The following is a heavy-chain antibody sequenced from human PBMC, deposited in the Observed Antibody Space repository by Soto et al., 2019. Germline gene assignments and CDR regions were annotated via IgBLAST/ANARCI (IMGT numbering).Heavy chain of an antibody. J-gene: IGHJ6*03. CDR3: GRALPPIAAAATYSYYYMDV. D-gene: IGHD6-13*01. CDR2: INAGNGNT. Sequence: SVKVSCKASGYTFTSYAMHWVRQAPGQRLEWMGWINAGNGNTKYSQKFQGRVTITRDTSASTAYMELSSLRSEDTAVYYCGRALPPIAAAATYSYYYMDVWGKGTTVTVSS. CDR1: GYTFTSYA. V-gene: IGHV1-3*01.